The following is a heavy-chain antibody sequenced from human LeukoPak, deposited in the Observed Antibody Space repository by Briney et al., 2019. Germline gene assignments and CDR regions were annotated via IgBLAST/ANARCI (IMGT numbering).Heavy chain of an antibody. CDR3: ARDPGVDYYDSSGYYLPYYFDY. D-gene: IGHD3-22*01. Sequence: GGSLRLSCASSGFTFSTYGMNWVRQAPGKGLEWVSYISSSSSTMYYADSVKGRFTISRDNAKNSLYLQMNSLRDEDTAVYYCARDPGVDYYDSSGYYLPYYFDYWGQGTLVTASS. CDR2: ISSSSSTM. J-gene: IGHJ4*02. V-gene: IGHV3-48*02. CDR1: GFTFSTYG.